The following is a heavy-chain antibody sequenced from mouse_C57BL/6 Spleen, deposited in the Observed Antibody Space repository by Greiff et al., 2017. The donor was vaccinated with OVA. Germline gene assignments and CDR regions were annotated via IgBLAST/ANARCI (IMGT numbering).Heavy chain of an antibody. D-gene: IGHD1-1*01. V-gene: IGHV1-5*01. J-gene: IGHJ2*01. Sequence: EVQLQQSGTVLARPGASVKMSCKTSGYTFTSYWMHWVKQRPGQGLEWIGAIYPGNSDTSYNQKFKGKAKLTAVTSASTAYMELSSLTNEDSAVYYCTRWDYYGSSPGFDYWGQGTTLTVSS. CDR2: IYPGNSDT. CDR3: TRWDYYGSSPGFDY. CDR1: GYTFTSYW.